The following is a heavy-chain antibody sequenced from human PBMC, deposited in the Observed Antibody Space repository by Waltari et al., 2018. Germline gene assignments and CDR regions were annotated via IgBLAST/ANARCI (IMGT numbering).Heavy chain of an antibody. CDR1: AVSINSDRHY. CDR3: ATYIGASLGTAAFDV. CDR2: LSYSGAT. J-gene: IGHJ3*01. D-gene: IGHD5-12*01. V-gene: IGHV4-39*01. Sequence: QLQLQESGPGLVKPSANLSPTCSVPAVSINSDRHYWGWIRQPPGQGLEWIATLSYSGATYSSPSLKSRVTISRDTSKNQVSLQLGSVTAADTAVYYCATYIGASLGTAAFDVWGQGTMVTVSS.